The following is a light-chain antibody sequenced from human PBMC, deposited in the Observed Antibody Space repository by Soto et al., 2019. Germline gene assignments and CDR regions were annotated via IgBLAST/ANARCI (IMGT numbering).Light chain of an antibody. CDR2: AVS. Sequence: QSVLTQPPSSSGSPGQSVTISCTGTSSDVGGYKYVSWYQQYPGKAPKLMIYAVSERPSGVPDRFSGSKSGNTASLTVSGLQAEDGADYYCSSYAGSNKSVLGPWTTVTVL. CDR1: SSDVGGYKY. J-gene: IGLJ1*01. V-gene: IGLV2-8*01. CDR3: SSYAGSNKSV.